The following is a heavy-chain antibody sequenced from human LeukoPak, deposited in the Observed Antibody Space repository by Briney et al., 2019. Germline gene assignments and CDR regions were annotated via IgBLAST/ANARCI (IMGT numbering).Heavy chain of an antibody. CDR2: INPHSGGT. J-gene: IGHJ4*02. V-gene: IGHV1-2*02. D-gene: IGHD2-21*02. CDR3: VREGNELLSKNFDY. CDR1: GFTFTGYY. Sequence: ASVKVSCKASGFTFTGYYIHWVRQAPGQGPEWMGYINPHSGGTNSPQKFQGRVTMTTDTSISAASMELSSLISDDTAMYYCVREGNELLSKNFDYWGQGTLVTVSS.